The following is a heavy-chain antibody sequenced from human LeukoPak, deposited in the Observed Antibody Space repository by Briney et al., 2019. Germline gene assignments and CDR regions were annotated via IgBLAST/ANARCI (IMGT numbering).Heavy chain of an antibody. D-gene: IGHD3-10*01. Sequence: GGSLRLSCAASGFTFSNYAMTWVRQAPGRGLEWVSGISDGGGVTYYVDSVKGRFTISRDNSKNTVYLQMNSLRAEDTAVYYCAISRGPMVRGLVDYWGQGTLVTVSS. V-gene: IGHV3-23*01. CDR1: GFTFSNYA. J-gene: IGHJ4*02. CDR2: ISDGGGVT. CDR3: AISRGPMVRGLVDY.